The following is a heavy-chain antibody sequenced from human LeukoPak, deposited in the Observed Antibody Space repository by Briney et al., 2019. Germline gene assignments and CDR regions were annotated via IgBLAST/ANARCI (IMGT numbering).Heavy chain of an antibody. CDR3: ARDPGYSSSF. J-gene: IGHJ4*02. CDR1: GYSISSGYY. V-gene: IGHV4-38-2*02. Sequence: SETLSLTCTVSGYSISSGYYWGWIRQPPGKGLEWIGSIYHSGSTYYNPSLRSRVTISVDTSKNQFSLKLSSVTAADTAVYYCARDPGYSSSFWGQGTLVTVSS. D-gene: IGHD6-13*01. CDR2: IYHSGST.